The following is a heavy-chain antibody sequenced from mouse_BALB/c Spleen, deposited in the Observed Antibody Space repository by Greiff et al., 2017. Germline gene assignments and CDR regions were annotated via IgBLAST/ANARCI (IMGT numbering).Heavy chain of an antibody. CDR2: IWSGGST. J-gene: IGHJ3*01. V-gene: IGHV2-2*02. D-gene: IGHD3-3*01. CDR1: GFSLTSYG. Sequence: VQLQQSGPGLVQPSQSLSITCTVSGFSLTSYGVHWVRQSPGKGLEWLGVIWSGGSTDYNAAFISRLSISKDNSKSQVFFKMNSLQANDTAIYYCARNSPPGRFAYWGQGTLVTVSA. CDR3: ARNSPPGRFAY.